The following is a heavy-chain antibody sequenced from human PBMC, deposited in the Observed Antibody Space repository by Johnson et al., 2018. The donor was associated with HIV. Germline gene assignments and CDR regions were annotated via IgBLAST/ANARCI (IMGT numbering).Heavy chain of an antibody. D-gene: IGHD3-10*01. CDR2: INWNGGST. V-gene: IGHV3-20*04. Sequence: VQLVESGGGLVQPGGSLRLSCAASGFTFDDYGMSWVRQAPGKGLEWVSGINWNGGSTGYADSVKGRFTISRDNAKNSLYLQMNSLRVEDTAVYYCARGNYYGSGSYVAFDIWGQGTMVTVSS. CDR1: GFTFDDYG. J-gene: IGHJ3*02. CDR3: ARGNYYGSGSYVAFDI.